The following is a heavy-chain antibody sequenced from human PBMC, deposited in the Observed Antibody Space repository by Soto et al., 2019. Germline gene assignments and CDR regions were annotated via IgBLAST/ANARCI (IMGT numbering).Heavy chain of an antibody. CDR3: ENAGSWDGGGGES. CDR1: GVTFSRYA. V-gene: IGHV1-69*18. CDR2: IIPVFRTS. J-gene: IGHJ4*02. D-gene: IGHD3-16*01. Sequence: QVQLVQSGAEVKKPGSSVKVSCSASGVTFSRYAFTWVRQAPGQGLEWMGNIIPVFRTSTYAQRLQGRLTISADEPTNAVTMELGGLRSENKGVDFCENAGSWDGGGGESWSQGTLVIVSS.